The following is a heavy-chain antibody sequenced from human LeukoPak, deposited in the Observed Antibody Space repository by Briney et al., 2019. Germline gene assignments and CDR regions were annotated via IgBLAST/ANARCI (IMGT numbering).Heavy chain of an antibody. D-gene: IGHD5-24*01. CDR1: GFTFSVAA. J-gene: IGHJ3*01. CDR2: IGASGEST. V-gene: IGHV3-23*01. CDR3: AKDIQLST. Sequence: GGSLRPSCAASGFTFSVAAMTWVRQAPGKGLDWVSLIGASGESTYYADSVKGRFTISRDNSKNTLSLQMNSLRVEDTAMYFFAKDIQLSTWGLGTMVTVSS.